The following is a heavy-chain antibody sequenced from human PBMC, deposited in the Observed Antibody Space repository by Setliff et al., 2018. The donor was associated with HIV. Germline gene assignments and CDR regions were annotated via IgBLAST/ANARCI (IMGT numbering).Heavy chain of an antibody. Sequence: ASVKVSCKASGDTLSDYYIHWARQAPGQGLEWMGWINPDSGGTNYAQKFQGRVTMTRDTSLNTDYMEVRSLRSDDTAVYYCATDLGSHALDPWGQGTLVTVSS. CDR1: GDTLSDYY. V-gene: IGHV1-2*02. J-gene: IGHJ5*02. CDR2: INPDSGGT. CDR3: ATDLGSHALDP. D-gene: IGHD6-13*01.